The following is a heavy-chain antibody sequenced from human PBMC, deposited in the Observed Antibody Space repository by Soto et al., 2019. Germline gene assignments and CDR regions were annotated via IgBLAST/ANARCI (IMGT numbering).Heavy chain of an antibody. Sequence: PGGSLRLSCAASGFTFSSYGMHWVRQAPGKGLEWVAVISYDGSNKYYADSMKGRFTISRDNSKNTLYLQMNSLRAEDTAVYYCAKDQAQGIGRYYYGMDVWGQGTTVTVSS. J-gene: IGHJ6*02. D-gene: IGHD2-15*01. CDR1: GFTFSSYG. CDR2: ISYDGSNK. CDR3: AKDQAQGIGRYYYGMDV. V-gene: IGHV3-30*18.